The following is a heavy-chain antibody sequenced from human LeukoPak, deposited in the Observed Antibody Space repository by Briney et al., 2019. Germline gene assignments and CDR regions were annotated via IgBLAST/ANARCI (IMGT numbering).Heavy chain of an antibody. V-gene: IGHV3-30*02. CDR1: GFTFSSYG. CDR2: IRYDGSNK. J-gene: IGHJ4*02. Sequence: PGGSLRLSCAASGFTFSSYGMHWVRQAPGKGLEWVAFIRYDGSNKYYADSVKGRFTISRDNSKNTLYLQMNSLRAEDTAVYYCAKSGRYSSGWRYFDYWGQGTLVTVSS. CDR3: AKSGRYSSGWRYFDY. D-gene: IGHD6-19*01.